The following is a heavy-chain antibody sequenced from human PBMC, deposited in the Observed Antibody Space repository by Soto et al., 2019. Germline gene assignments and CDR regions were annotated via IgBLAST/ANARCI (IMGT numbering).Heavy chain of an antibody. V-gene: IGHV1-46*01. CDR1: GYTFTSYY. Sequence: ASVKVSCKASGYTFTSYYMHWVRQAPGQGLEWMGIINPSGGSTSYAQKFQGRVTMTRDTSTSTVYMELSSLRSEDTAVYYCARDRGLHRSSSYYYGMDVWGQGTTVTVSS. D-gene: IGHD6-6*01. J-gene: IGHJ6*02. CDR3: ARDRGLHRSSSYYYGMDV. CDR2: INPSGGST.